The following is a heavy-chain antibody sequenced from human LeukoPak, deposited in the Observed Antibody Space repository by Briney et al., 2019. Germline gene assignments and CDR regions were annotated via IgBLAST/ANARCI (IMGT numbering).Heavy chain of an antibody. Sequence: GGSLRLSCAASGFTFSSYWMHWVRQDPGKGPEWVSSISTGNSYIYYADSVKGRFTISRDNAKNSLYLQMNSLRAEDTAVYYCAREWGITAAGIEDWGQGTLVTVSS. D-gene: IGHD6-13*01. CDR1: GFTFSSYW. V-gene: IGHV3-21*01. CDR3: AREWGITAAGIED. CDR2: ISTGNSYI. J-gene: IGHJ4*02.